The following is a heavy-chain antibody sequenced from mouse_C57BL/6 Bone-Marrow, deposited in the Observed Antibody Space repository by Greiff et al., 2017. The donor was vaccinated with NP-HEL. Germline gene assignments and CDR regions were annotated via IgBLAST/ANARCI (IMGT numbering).Heavy chain of an antibody. D-gene: IGHD1-1*01. CDR3: ARDSHYYGSSLWYFDV. CDR2: IRNKANGYTT. CDR1: GFTFTDYY. Sequence: EVQGVESGGGLVQPGGSLSLSCAASGFTFTDYYMSWVRQPPGKALEWLGFIRNKANGYTTEYSASVKGRFTISRDNSQSILYLQMNALRAEDSATYYCARDSHYYGSSLWYFDVWGTGTTVTVSS. J-gene: IGHJ1*03. V-gene: IGHV7-3*01.